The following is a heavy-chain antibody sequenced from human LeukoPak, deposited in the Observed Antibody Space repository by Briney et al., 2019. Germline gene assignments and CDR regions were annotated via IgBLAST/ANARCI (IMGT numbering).Heavy chain of an antibody. CDR1: GGSFSGYY. CDR3: ARGFKYYDSSGYYNRLNFDY. D-gene: IGHD3-22*01. CDR2: INHSGST. J-gene: IGHJ4*02. V-gene: IGHV4-34*01. Sequence: PSETLSLTCAVYGGSFSGYYWSWIRQPPGKGLEWIGEINHSGSTNYNPSLKSRVTISVDTSKNQFSLKLSSVTAADTAVYYCARGFKYYDSSGYYNRLNFDYWGQGTLVTVSS.